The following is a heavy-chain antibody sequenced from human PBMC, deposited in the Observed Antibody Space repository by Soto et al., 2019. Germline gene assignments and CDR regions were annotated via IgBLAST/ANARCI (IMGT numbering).Heavy chain of an antibody. D-gene: IGHD4-17*01. CDR1: GFSLTTGKMG. CDR3: ARMNVDSYQFYYAMDV. CDR2: IFSDNES. J-gene: IGHJ6*02. V-gene: IGHV2-26*01. Sequence: SGPTLVNPTGTLTLTCTVSGFSLTTGKMGVSWIRQPPGKALEWLAHIFSDNESSYSTSLQGRLTISKDTSGSQVVLSMTNVDPVDTATYYCARMNVDSYQFYYAMDVWGQGTTVTVSS.